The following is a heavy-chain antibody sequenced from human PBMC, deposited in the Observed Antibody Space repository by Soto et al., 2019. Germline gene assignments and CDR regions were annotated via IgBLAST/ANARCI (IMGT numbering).Heavy chain of an antibody. CDR1: GGSISSSNW. CDR2: IYYSGST. CDR3: ARWVDTAMGGYYFDY. J-gene: IGHJ4*02. Sequence: PSETLSLTCAVSGGSISSSNWWSWVRQPPGKGLEWIGYIYYSGSTYYNPSLKSRVTISVDTSKNQFSMKLSSVTAADTAVYYCARWVDTAMGGYYFDYWGQGTLVTVSS. D-gene: IGHD5-18*01. V-gene: IGHV4-4*02.